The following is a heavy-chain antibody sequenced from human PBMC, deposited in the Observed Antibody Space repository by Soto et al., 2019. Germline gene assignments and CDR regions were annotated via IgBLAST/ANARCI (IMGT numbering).Heavy chain of an antibody. D-gene: IGHD4-17*01. Sequence: GASVKVSCKASGFTFTSSAVQWVRQARGQRLEWIGWIVVGSGNTNYAQKFQERVTITRDMSTSTAYMELSSLRSDDTAVYYCARDLGYGDYVTSERGRPRLSTDAFDTWGQGTTVTVSS. CDR3: ARDLGYGDYVTSERGRPRLSTDAFDT. V-gene: IGHV1-58*01. CDR1: GFTFTSSA. CDR2: IVVGSGNT. J-gene: IGHJ3*02.